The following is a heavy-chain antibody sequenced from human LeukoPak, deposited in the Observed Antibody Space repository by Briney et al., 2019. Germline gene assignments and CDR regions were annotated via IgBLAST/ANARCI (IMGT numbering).Heavy chain of an antibody. Sequence: SETLSLTCAVYGGSFSGYYWSWIRQPPGKGLEWIGEINHSGSTNYSPSLKSRVTISLDTSRNQFSLKLNSVTAADTAVYYCAKSNGYGLIDIWGRGTMVTVSS. V-gene: IGHV4-34*01. CDR3: AKSNGYGLIDI. CDR1: GGSFSGYY. D-gene: IGHD3-22*01. CDR2: INHSGST. J-gene: IGHJ3*02.